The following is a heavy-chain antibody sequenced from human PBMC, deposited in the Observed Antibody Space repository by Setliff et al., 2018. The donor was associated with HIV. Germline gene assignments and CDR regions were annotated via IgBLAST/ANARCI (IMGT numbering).Heavy chain of an antibody. CDR3: ARERSLITVRRNFDS. CDR2: INHSGST. CDR1: GGSFSSYF. D-gene: IGHD1-1*01. J-gene: IGHJ4*02. Sequence: SETLSLTCAVYGGSFSSYFWSWIRQPPGKGLEWIGEINHSGSTNYNPSLKSRVTISVDTSKNQFSLKLSSVTAADTAVYYCARERSLITVRRNFDSWGQGTLVTVSS. V-gene: IGHV4-34*01.